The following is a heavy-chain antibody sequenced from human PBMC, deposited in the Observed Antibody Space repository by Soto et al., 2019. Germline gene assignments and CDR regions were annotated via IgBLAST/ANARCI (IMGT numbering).Heavy chain of an antibody. CDR2: VYYSGST. J-gene: IGHJ3*02. Sequence: SETLSLTCTVSGGSVSSSSYYWGWVRQPPGKGLEGIGDVYYSGSTYYNPSLESRVTISVDTSKNQFSLKLSSVTAADTAVYYCARVKYSSGWVSAFDIWGQGTMVTVSS. CDR1: GGSVSSSSYY. CDR3: ARVKYSSGWVSAFDI. D-gene: IGHD6-19*01. V-gene: IGHV4-39*07.